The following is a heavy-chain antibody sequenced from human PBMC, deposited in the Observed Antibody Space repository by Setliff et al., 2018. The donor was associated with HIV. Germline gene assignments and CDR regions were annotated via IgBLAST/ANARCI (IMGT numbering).Heavy chain of an antibody. J-gene: IGHJ6*03. CDR1: GASISNSNPY. D-gene: IGHD6-13*01. V-gene: IGHV4-39*01. CDR2: IYQSGST. CDR3: ARHRDPPGSSSWIYYYYYMDL. Sequence: SETLSLTCAVYGASISNSNPYWGWIRQPPGKRLEWLGSIYQSGSTSYNPSLSSRLTISVDTSKNQVSLRLSSVTAADTGVYYCARHRDPPGSSSWIYYYYYMDLWGEGTTVTVSS.